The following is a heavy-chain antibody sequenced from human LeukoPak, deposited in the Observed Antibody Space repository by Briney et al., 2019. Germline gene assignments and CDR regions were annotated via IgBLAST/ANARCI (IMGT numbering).Heavy chain of an antibody. CDR2: IYYSGST. D-gene: IGHD1-1*01. CDR1: GGSISSSSYY. J-gene: IGHJ4*02. CDR3: ARAYKWTGGLFDY. V-gene: IGHV4-39*07. Sequence: SETLSLTCTVSGGSISSSSYYWGWIRQPPGKGLEWIGSIYYSGSTNYNPSLKSRVTISVDTSKNQFSLKLSSVTAADTAVYYCARAYKWTGGLFDYWGQGTLVTVSS.